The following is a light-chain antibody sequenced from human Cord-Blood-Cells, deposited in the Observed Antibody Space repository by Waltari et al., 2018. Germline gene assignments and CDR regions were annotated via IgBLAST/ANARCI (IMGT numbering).Light chain of an antibody. CDR1: RSAVGSYKL. CDR2: EGS. J-gene: IGLJ3*02. CDR3: CSYAGSWV. V-gene: IGLV2-23*01. Sequence: QSALTQPASVSGSPGQSITISCTGTRSAVGSYKLVSWSQQPQGKAPKLMIYEGSKRPSGVSNRFSGSKSGNTASLTISGLQAEDEADYYCCSYAGSWVFGGGTKLTVL.